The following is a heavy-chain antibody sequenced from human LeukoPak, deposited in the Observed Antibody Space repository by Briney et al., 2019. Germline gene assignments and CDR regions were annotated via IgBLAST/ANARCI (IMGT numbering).Heavy chain of an antibody. J-gene: IGHJ4*02. V-gene: IGHV1-46*01. D-gene: IGHD6-19*01. CDR3: ARAMAVAEAGDY. CDR2: IYPRDGST. CDR1: GYTFTSNY. Sequence: ASVKVSCKASGYTFTSNYIHWVRQAPGQGLEWMGMIYPRDGSTSYAQKFQGRVTVTRDTSTSTVHMELRTLRSDDTAVYYCARAMAVAEAGDYWGQGTLVTVSS.